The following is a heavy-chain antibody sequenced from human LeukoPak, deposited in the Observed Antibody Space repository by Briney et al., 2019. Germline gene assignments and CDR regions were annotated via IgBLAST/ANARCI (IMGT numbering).Heavy chain of an antibody. CDR3: ARVSYGEDGRHTNFDY. J-gene: IGHJ4*02. CDR1: GGSISSGSYY. V-gene: IGHV4-61*02. D-gene: IGHD5-24*01. CDR2: IYTSGST. Sequence: SETLSLTCTVSGGSISSGSYYWSWIRQPAGKGLEWIGRIYTSGSTNYNPSLKSRVTISVDTSKNQFSLKLSSVTAADTAVYYCARVSYGEDGRHTNFDYWGQGTLVTVSS.